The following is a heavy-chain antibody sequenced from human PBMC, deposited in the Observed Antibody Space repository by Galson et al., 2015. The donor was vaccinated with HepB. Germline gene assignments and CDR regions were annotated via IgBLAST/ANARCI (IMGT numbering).Heavy chain of an antibody. J-gene: IGHJ4*02. V-gene: IGHV1-69*04. Sequence: SVKVSCKASGGTLSRYGFSWVRQAPGQGPEWMGRIMPIVDVANYEEKFQGRVTITADKSTSTVYLELNRLRSEDTVIYYCATVGGCGHLYYFDNWGQGTRVTDSS. D-gene: IGHD6-25*01. CDR2: IMPIVDVA. CDR3: ATVGGCGHLYYFDN. CDR1: GGTLSRYG.